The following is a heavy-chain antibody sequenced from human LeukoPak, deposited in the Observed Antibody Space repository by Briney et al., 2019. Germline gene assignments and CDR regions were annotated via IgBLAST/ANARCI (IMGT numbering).Heavy chain of an antibody. CDR1: GFTFSDYY. D-gene: IGHD2-15*01. Sequence: GGSLRLSCAASGFTFSDYYMNWIRQAPGKGLEWVSAISGSGGSTYYADSVKGRFTISRDNSKNTLYLQMNSLRAEDTAVYYCASRYCSGGSCPYYYYYYMDVWGKGTTVTVSS. CDR2: ISGSGGST. CDR3: ASRYCSGGSCPYYYYYYMDV. J-gene: IGHJ6*03. V-gene: IGHV3-23*01.